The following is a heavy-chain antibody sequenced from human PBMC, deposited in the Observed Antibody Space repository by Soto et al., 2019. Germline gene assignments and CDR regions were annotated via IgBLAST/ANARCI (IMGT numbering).Heavy chain of an antibody. CDR1: GYTLTELS. Sequence: ASVKVSCKVSGYTLTELSMHWVRQAPGKGREWMGGFDPEDGETIYAQKFQGRVTMTEDTSTDTAYMELSSLRSEDTAVYYCATVYVVVTAILGGWFDPWGQGXLVTVSS. CDR3: ATVYVVVTAILGGWFDP. V-gene: IGHV1-24*01. CDR2: FDPEDGET. J-gene: IGHJ5*02. D-gene: IGHD2-21*02.